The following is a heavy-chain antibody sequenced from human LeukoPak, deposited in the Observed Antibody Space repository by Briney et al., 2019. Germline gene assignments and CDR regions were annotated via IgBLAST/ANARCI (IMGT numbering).Heavy chain of an antibody. CDR3: ASALLLWFGELPFDY. CDR1: GGSISSSGYY. Sequence: SETLSLTCTVSGGSISSSGYYWGWIRQPPGKGLEWIGSIYSSGSTYYNPSLKSRVTISVDTSKNQFSLKLSSVTAADTAVYYCASALLLWFGELPFDYWGQGTLVTVSS. V-gene: IGHV4-39*07. CDR2: IYSSGST. D-gene: IGHD3-10*01. J-gene: IGHJ4*02.